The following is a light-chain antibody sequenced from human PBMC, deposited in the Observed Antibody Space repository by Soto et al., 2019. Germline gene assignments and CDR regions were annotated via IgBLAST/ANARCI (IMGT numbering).Light chain of an antibody. CDR1: VSILGSSGYNY. Sequence: VLTTSPHSLRVNSGDQASISIRCSVSILGSSGYNYLNWYPQKPRQSPQLLIYLGSSRAFGVPDRFSGSGSGTDFTLTISRVEAVDVGVYFCAQGLAVPFTFGGGTKVDIK. CDR3: AQGLAVPFT. J-gene: IGKJ4*01. V-gene: IGKV2-28*01. CDR2: LGS.